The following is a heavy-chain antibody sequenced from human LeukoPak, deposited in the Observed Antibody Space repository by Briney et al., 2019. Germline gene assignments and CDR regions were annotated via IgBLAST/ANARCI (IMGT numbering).Heavy chain of an antibody. V-gene: IGHV3-30*02. CDR2: IRYDGSNK. CDR1: GFTFSSYG. CDR3: AKGGNEGLRAYFDY. D-gene: IGHD1-1*01. Sequence: GGSLRLSCAASGFTFSSYGMHWVRQAPGKGLEWVAFIRYDGSNKYYADSVKGRFTISRDNSKNTLYLQMNSLRAEDTAVYYCAKGGNEGLRAYFDYWGQGTLVTVSS. J-gene: IGHJ4*02.